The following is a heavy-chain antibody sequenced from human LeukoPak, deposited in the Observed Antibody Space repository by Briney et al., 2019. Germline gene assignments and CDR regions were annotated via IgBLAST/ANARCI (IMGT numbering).Heavy chain of an antibody. CDR1: GFTFSSYW. CDR2: INWNGGST. D-gene: IGHD6-13*01. J-gene: IGHJ4*02. Sequence: PGGSLRLSCAASGFTFSSYWMHWVRQAPGKGLEWVSGINWNGGSTGYADSVKGRFTISRDNAKNSLYLQMNSLRAEDTALYYCTTDHDTSSWTFIYWGQGTLVTVSS. V-gene: IGHV3-20*04. CDR3: TTDHDTSSWTFIY.